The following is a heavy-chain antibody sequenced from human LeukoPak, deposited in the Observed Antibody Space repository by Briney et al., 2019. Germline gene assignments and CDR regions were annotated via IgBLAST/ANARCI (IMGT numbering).Heavy chain of an antibody. D-gene: IGHD3-3*01. J-gene: IGHJ4*02. CDR2: INPNSGGT. Sequence: ASVKVSCKASGYTFTGYYMHWVRQAPGQGLEWMGWINPNSGGTNYAQKFQGRVTMTRDTSISTAYMELSRLRSDDTAVYYCARDRPYYDFWSGYLSYYFDYWGQGTLVTVSS. CDR3: ARDRPYYDFWSGYLSYYFDY. CDR1: GYTFTGYY. V-gene: IGHV1-2*02.